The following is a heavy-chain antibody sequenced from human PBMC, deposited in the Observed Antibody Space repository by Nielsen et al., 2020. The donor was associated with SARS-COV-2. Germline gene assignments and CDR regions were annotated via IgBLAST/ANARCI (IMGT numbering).Heavy chain of an antibody. Sequence: GGSLRLSCAVSGFTFSNYGMTWVRQAPGKGLEWVSSISSRGGSTYYANSVEGRFTISRDNSKNTLYLQMNSLRAEDTAVYYCTTDRNYDYVWGSYRYSDYWGQGTLVTVSS. CDR3: TTDRNYDYVWGSYRYSDY. CDR1: GFTFSNYG. V-gene: IGHV3-23*01. D-gene: IGHD3-16*02. J-gene: IGHJ4*02. CDR2: ISSRGGST.